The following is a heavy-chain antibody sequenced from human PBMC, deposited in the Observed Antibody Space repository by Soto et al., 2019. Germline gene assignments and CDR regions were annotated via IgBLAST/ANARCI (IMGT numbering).Heavy chain of an antibody. V-gene: IGHV3-23*01. CDR2: ISGNGGTT. J-gene: IGHJ4*02. CDR3: AKESRSGLAVADSPLDY. Sequence: ELQLLESGGGLVQHGGSLRLSCAASGFTFSSYPMNWVRQAPGKGLEWVAVISGNGGTTYYADSVKGRFTISRDKSKNTVFLQLNSLRAEDTAVYYCAKESRSGLAVADSPLDYWGQGTLVTVSS. CDR1: GFTFSSYP. D-gene: IGHD6-19*01.